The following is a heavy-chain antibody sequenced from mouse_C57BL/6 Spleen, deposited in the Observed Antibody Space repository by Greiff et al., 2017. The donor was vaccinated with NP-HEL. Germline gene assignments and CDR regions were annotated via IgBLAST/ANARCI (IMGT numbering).Heavy chain of an antibody. CDR2: ISYDGSN. CDR1: GYSITSGYY. J-gene: IGHJ3*01. Sequence: EVKLQESGPGLVKPSQSLSLTCSVTGYSITSGYYWNWIRQFPGNKLEWMGYISYDGSNNYNPSLKNRISITRDTSKNQFFLKLNSVTTEDTATYYCAREGELHVWFAYWGQGTLVTVSA. V-gene: IGHV3-6*01. CDR3: AREGELHVWFAY. D-gene: IGHD2-1*01.